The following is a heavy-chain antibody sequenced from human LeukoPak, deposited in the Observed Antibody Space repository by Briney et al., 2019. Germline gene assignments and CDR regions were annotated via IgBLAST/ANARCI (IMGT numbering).Heavy chain of an antibody. CDR3: ARSSSWYIGHYYYGMDV. V-gene: IGHV3-9*01. CDR1: GFTFDDYA. J-gene: IGHJ6*02. D-gene: IGHD6-13*01. Sequence: GGSLRLSCAASGFTFDDYAMHWVRQAPGKGLEWVSGISWNSGNIGYADSVKGRFTISRDNAKNSLYLQMNSLRAEDTALYYCARSSSWYIGHYYYGMDVWGQGTTVTVSS. CDR2: ISWNSGNI.